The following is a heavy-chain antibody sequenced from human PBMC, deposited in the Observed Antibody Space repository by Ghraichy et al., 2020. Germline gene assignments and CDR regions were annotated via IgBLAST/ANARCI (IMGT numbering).Heavy chain of an antibody. Sequence: SQTLSLTCAVYGGSFSGYYWSWIRQPPGKGLEWIGEINHSGSTNYNPSLKSRVTISVDTSKNQFSLKLSSVTAADTAVYYCARTTKRFLEWLPGGERRFDPWGQGTLVTVSS. CDR3: ARTTKRFLEWLPGGERRFDP. D-gene: IGHD3-3*01. J-gene: IGHJ5*02. CDR1: GGSFSGYY. CDR2: INHSGST. V-gene: IGHV4-34*01.